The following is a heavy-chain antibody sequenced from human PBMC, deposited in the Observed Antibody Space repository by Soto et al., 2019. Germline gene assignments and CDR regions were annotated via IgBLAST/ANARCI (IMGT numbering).Heavy chain of an antibody. J-gene: IGHJ6*03. CDR1: GFTFDDYA. CDR2: ISWNSGSI. CDR3: AKEGGGSGSYINIYYYYMDV. Sequence: QPGGSLRLSCAASGFTFDDYAMHWVRQAPGKGLEWVSGISWNSGSIGYADSVKGRFTISRDNAKNSLYLQMNSLRAEDTALYYCAKEGGGSGSYINIYYYYMDVWGKGTTVTVSS. V-gene: IGHV3-9*01. D-gene: IGHD3-10*01.